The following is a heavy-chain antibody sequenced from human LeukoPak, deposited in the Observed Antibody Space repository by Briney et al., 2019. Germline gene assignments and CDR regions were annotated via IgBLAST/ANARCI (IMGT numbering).Heavy chain of an antibody. D-gene: IGHD6-13*01. CDR1: GFTFSSYA. CDR3: AKILGAAASYYYYYMDV. V-gene: IGHV3-23*01. Sequence: GGSLRLSCAASGFTFSSYAMSWVRQAPGKGLEWVSAISGSGGSTYYADSVKGRFTISRDNSKNTLYLQMNSLRAEDTAVYYCAKILGAAASYYYYYMDVWGKGTTVTVSS. J-gene: IGHJ6*03. CDR2: ISGSGGST.